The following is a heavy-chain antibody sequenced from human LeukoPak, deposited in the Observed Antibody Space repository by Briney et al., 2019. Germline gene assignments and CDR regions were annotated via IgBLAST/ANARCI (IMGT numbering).Heavy chain of an antibody. D-gene: IGHD3-3*01. J-gene: IGHJ4*02. CDR1: GYSFTSYW. CDR3: ARLVRYDFWSGYEYYFDY. V-gene: IGHV5-51*01. CDR2: IYPGDSDT. Sequence: GEPLKISCKGSGYSFTSYWIGWVRQMPGKGLEWMGIIYPGDSDTRYSPSFQGQVTISADKSISTAYLQWSSLKASDTAMYYCARLVRYDFWSGYEYYFDYWGQGTLVTVSS.